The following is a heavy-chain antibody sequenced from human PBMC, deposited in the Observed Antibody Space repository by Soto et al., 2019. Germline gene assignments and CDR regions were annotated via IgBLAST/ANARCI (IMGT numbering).Heavy chain of an antibody. V-gene: IGHV3-23*01. D-gene: IGHD3-3*01. Sequence: GGSLRLSCAASGFTFSSYAMSWVRQAPGKGLEWVSAISGSGGSTYYADSVKGRFTISRDNSKNTLYLQMNSLRAEDTAVYYCAKDLNYDFWSGYSTYGMDVWGQGTTVTVSS. CDR3: AKDLNYDFWSGYSTYGMDV. J-gene: IGHJ6*02. CDR1: GFTFSSYA. CDR2: ISGSGGST.